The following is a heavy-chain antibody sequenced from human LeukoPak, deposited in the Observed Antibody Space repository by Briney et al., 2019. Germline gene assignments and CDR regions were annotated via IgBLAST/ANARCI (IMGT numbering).Heavy chain of an antibody. CDR3: TRLEDTVVTGYC. J-gene: IGHJ4*02. CDR1: GFIFSGSA. Sequence: GGSLRLSCAASGFIFSGSAVHWVRQASGKGLEWVGRIRSKTNNYATAYAASVKGRFTISRDDSKNTAYLQMNSLKTEDTAVYYCTRLEDTVVTGYCWGRGTLVTVSS. V-gene: IGHV3-73*01. D-gene: IGHD4-23*01. CDR2: IRSKTNNYAT.